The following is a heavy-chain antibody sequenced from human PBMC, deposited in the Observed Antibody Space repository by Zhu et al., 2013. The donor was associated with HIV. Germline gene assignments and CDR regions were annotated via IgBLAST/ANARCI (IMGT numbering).Heavy chain of an antibody. CDR2: INPNSGGT. Sequence: QVQLVQSGAEVKKPGASLKVSCKASGYTFTGYYMHWVRQAPGQGLEWMGWINPNSGGTNYGQKFQGRVTMTRDTSFSTAYTELSRLRSDDTAVYFCAREHRDYYLDVWGKGTTVTVSS. CDR3: AREHRDYYLDV. CDR1: GYTFTGYY. V-gene: IGHV1-2*02. J-gene: IGHJ6*03.